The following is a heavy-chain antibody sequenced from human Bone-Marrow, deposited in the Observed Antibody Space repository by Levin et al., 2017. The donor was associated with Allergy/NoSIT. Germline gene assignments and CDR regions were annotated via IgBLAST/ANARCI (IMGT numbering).Heavy chain of an antibody. V-gene: IGHV3-33*01. CDR3: ARDIGHCSTGTCYSEAHFDY. Sequence: GGSLRLSCIGSGFTFTTYGIHWVRQAPGKGLEWVTLIWNDGSKQYYADSVKGRFTVSRDKSKNTVYLQMNSLRAEDTGLYYCARDIGHCSTGTCYSEAHFDYWGQGTLVTVSS. CDR2: IWNDGSKQ. D-gene: IGHD2-15*01. CDR1: GFTFTTYG. J-gene: IGHJ4*02.